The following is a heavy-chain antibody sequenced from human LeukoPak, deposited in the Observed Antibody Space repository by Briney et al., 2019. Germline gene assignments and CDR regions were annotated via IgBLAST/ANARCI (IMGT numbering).Heavy chain of an antibody. CDR3: ARDGTAAGLYFDL. Sequence: PGRSLRLSCAVSGFTFSDYWMNWVRQAPGKGLEWVASISQNGGEKSYVDSVKGRFTISRDNPKNSLYLQMSSLRAEDTAVYYCARDGTAAGLYFDLWGQGTLVTVSS. J-gene: IGHJ4*01. CDR1: GFTFSDYW. D-gene: IGHD6-13*01. CDR2: ISQNGGEK. V-gene: IGHV3-7*01.